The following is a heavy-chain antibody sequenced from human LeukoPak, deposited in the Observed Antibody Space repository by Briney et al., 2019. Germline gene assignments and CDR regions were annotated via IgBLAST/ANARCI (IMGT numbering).Heavy chain of an antibody. CDR3: ARDDSSGSYLLGAFDI. J-gene: IGHJ3*02. CDR1: GFTFSSYG. CDR2: IRYDGSNK. V-gene: IGHV3-30*02. Sequence: GGSLRLSCAASGFTFSSYGMHWVRQAPGKGLECEAFIRYDGSNKYYPDSVKGRFTISRDNSKNTLYLQMNSLRADDTAVYYCARDDSSGSYLLGAFDIWGQGTMVTVSS. D-gene: IGHD3-22*01.